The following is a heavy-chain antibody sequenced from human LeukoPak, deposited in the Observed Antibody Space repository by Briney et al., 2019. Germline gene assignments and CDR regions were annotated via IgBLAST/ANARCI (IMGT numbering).Heavy chain of an antibody. V-gene: IGHV3-48*01. Sequence: PGGSLRLSCAASGCTFSDYSMNWVRQAPGKGLEWISYIGIDSGNTNYADSVKGRFTISGDKAKNSLYLQMNSLRVEDTAVYYCARDYKYAFDNWAREPWSPSPQ. CDR2: IGIDSGNT. CDR1: GCTFSDYS. J-gene: IGHJ4*02. D-gene: IGHD5-24*01. CDR3: ARDYKYAFDN.